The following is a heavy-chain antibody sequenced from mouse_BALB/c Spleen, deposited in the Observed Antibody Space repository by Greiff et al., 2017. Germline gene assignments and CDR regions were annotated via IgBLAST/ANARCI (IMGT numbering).Heavy chain of an antibody. V-gene: IGHV1-14*01. J-gene: IGHJ2*01. CDR1: GYTFTSYV. CDR3: ARSTVAEDYFDY. D-gene: IGHD1-1*01. CDR2: INPYNDGT. Sequence: HLVESGPELVKPGASVKMSCKASGYTFTSYVMHWVKQKPGQGLEWIGYINPYNDGTKYNEKFKGKATLTSDKSSSTAYMELSSLTSEDSAVYYCARSTVAEDYFDYWGQGTTLTVSS.